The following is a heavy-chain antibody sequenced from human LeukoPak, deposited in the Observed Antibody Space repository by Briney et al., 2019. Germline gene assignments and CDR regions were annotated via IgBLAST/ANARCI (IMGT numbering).Heavy chain of an antibody. V-gene: IGHV1-18*01. J-gene: IGHJ3*02. CDR2: ISAYNGNT. Sequence: GASVKVSCKASGYTFTSYGISWVRQAPGQGLEWMGWISAYNGNTNYAQKLQGRVTMTTDTSTSTAYMELRSLRSDDTAVYYCARPRIAALDDAFDIWGQGTMVTVSS. CDR1: GYTFTSYG. D-gene: IGHD6-6*01. CDR3: ARPRIAALDDAFDI.